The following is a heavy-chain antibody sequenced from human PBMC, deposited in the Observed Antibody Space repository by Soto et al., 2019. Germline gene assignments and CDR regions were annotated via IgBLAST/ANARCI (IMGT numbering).Heavy chain of an antibody. CDR1: GFTFSDYY. Sequence: PGGSLRLSCAASGFTFSDYYMSWIRQAPGKGLEWVSYISSSGSTIYYADSVKGRFTISRDNAKNSLYLQMNSLRAEDTAVYYCARDLEEGVVPAASIDYWGQGTLVTVSS. V-gene: IGHV3-11*01. CDR2: ISSSGSTI. D-gene: IGHD2-2*01. J-gene: IGHJ4*02. CDR3: ARDLEEGVVPAASIDY.